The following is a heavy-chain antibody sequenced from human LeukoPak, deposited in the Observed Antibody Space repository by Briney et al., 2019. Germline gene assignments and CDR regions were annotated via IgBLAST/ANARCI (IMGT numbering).Heavy chain of an antibody. Sequence: PSETLSLTCAVYGGSFSGYYWSWIRQPPGKGLEWIGEINHSGSTNYNPSLKSRVTISVDTSKNQFSLKLSSVTAADTAVYYCARRTYYYDSSGYYLLDYWGQGTLVTVSS. CDR2: INHSGST. V-gene: IGHV4-34*01. CDR3: ARRTYYYDSSGYYLLDY. J-gene: IGHJ4*02. D-gene: IGHD3-22*01. CDR1: GGSFSGYY.